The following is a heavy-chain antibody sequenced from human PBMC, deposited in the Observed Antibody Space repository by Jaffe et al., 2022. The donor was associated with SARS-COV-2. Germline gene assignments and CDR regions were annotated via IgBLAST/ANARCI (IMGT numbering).Heavy chain of an antibody. CDR2: IYYSGST. CDR1: GGSISSYY. V-gene: IGHV4-59*08. D-gene: IGHD6-13*01. J-gene: IGHJ5*02. Sequence: QVQLQESGPGLVKPSETLSLTCTVSGGSISSYYWSWIRQPPGKGLEWIGYIYYSGSTNYNPSLKSRVTISVDTSKNQFSLKLSSVTAADTAVYYCARQKGHSFLSPWGQGTLVTVSS. CDR3: ARQKGHSFLSP.